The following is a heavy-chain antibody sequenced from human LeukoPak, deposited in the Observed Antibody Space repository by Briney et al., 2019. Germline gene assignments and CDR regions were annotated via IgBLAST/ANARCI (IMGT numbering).Heavy chain of an antibody. CDR3: ASSRITMIVVARGAFDI. V-gene: IGHV4-39*01. J-gene: IGHJ3*02. CDR1: GGSISSSSYY. CDR2: IYYSGST. Sequence: SETLSLTCTVSGGSISSSSYYWGWIRQPPGKGLERIGSIYYSGSTYYNPSLKSRVTISVDTSKNQFSLKLSSVTAADTAVYYCASSRITMIVVARGAFDIWGQGTMVTVSS. D-gene: IGHD3-22*01.